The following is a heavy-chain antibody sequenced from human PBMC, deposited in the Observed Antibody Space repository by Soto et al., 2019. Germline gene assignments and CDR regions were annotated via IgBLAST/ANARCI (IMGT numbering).Heavy chain of an antibody. J-gene: IGHJ6*02. D-gene: IGHD6-19*01. CDR1: GYTFTGYY. V-gene: IGHV1-2*04. CDR2: INPNSAGT. Sequence: ASVKVSCKASGYTFTGYYMHWVRQAPGQGLEWMGWINPNSAGTNYAQKFQGWVTMTRDTSISTAYMELSRLRSDDTAVYYCARVRSVAEAEFDGMDVWGQGTTVTVSS. CDR3: ARVRSVAEAEFDGMDV.